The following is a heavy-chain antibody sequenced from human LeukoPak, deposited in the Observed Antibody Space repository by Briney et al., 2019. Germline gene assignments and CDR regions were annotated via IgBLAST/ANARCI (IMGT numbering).Heavy chain of an antibody. V-gene: IGHV1-69*05. CDR3: ASQKGVVGVDY. CDR1: GGTFSSYA. D-gene: IGHD1-26*01. CDR2: IISIFGTA. Sequence: ASVKVSCKASGGTFSSYAISWVRQAPGQGLEWMGRIISIFGTANYAQKFQGRVTITTDESTSTAYMELSSLGSGDTAVYYCASQKGVVGVDYWGQGTLVTVSS. J-gene: IGHJ4*02.